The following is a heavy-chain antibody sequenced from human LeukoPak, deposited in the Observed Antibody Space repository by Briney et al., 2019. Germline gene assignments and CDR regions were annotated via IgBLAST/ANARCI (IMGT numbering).Heavy chain of an antibody. V-gene: IGHV3-7*04. D-gene: IGHD2-15*01. CDR1: GITPSTYW. CDR3: ARGGLYWHI. J-gene: IGHJ3*02. CDR2: IKQDGSEK. Sequence: GSLRLSCAASGITPSTYWMSWVRQAPGKGLEWVANIKQDGSEKNYVDSVKGRFTISRDNARNSLYLQMDSLRAEDTALYYCARGGLYWHIWGQGTMVTVSS.